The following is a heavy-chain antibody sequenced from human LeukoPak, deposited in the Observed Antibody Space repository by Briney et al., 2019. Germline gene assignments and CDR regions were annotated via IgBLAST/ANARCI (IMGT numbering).Heavy chain of an antibody. J-gene: IGHJ3*02. CDR1: GYTFTGYY. D-gene: IGHD3-9*01. Sequence: GASVKVSCKASGYTFTGYYMHWVRQAPGQGLEWMGWINPILGGTNYAQKFQGRVTMTKDTSISTAYMELSRLRSDDTAVYYCARVRADSLTGPYAFDIWGQGTMVTVSS. CDR2: INPILGGT. CDR3: ARVRADSLTGPYAFDI. V-gene: IGHV1-2*02.